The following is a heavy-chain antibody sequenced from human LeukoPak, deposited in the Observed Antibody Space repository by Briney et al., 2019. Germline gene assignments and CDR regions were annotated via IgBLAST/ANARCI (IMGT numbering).Heavy chain of an antibody. CDR3: ARDEAVAGQGFFGS. CDR1: GFTFSNYW. V-gene: IGHV3-7*01. Sequence: GGSLRLSCAASGFTFSNYWMSWVRQAPGKGLEWVANIKQDRSEEYYVDSVKGRFTISRDNARNSLYLQMNSLRAEDTAVYYCARDEAVAGQGFFGSWGQGTLVIVSS. D-gene: IGHD6-19*01. J-gene: IGHJ4*02. CDR2: IKQDRSEE.